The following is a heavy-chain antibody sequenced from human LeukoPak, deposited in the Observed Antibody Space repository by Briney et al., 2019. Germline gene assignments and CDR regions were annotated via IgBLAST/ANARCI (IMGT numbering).Heavy chain of an antibody. CDR2: IYYSGST. D-gene: IGHD1-20*01. CDR3: ARVSLGFNWRGHNWYFDL. J-gene: IGHJ2*01. CDR1: GGSISSYY. V-gene: IGHV4-59*01. Sequence: SETLSLTCTVSGGSISSYYWSWIRQPPGKGLEWIGYIYYSGSTNYNPSLKSRVTISVDTSKNQFSLKLSSVTAADTAVYYCARVSLGFNWRGHNWYFDLWGRGTLVTVSS.